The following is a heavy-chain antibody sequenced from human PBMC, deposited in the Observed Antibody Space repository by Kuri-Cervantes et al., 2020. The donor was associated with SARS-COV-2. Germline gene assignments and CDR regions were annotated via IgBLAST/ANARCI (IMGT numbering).Heavy chain of an antibody. CDR1: GGSISSSSYY. Sequence: SETLSLTCTVSGGSISSSSYYWGWIRQPPGKGLEWIGSIYYSGSTYYDPSLKSRVTISVDTSKNQFSLKLSSVTAADTAVYYCARVKPYYDSSGYSPPHYYYYYMDVWGKGTTVTVSS. V-gene: IGHV4-39*07. CDR3: ARVKPYYDSSGYSPPHYYYYYMDV. D-gene: IGHD3-22*01. J-gene: IGHJ6*03. CDR2: IYYSGST.